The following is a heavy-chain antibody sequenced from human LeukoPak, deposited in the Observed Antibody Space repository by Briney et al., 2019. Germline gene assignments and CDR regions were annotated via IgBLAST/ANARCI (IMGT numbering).Heavy chain of an antibody. Sequence: GSLRLSCAASGFTFSTYGMHWGRQAPGKGLEWVTFIRYDGSTKYYADSVKGRFTISRDNSKNTLYLQMNSLRADDTAVYYCAKGGPTGSNYFDFWGQGTLVTVSS. CDR2: IRYDGSTK. J-gene: IGHJ4*02. CDR3: AKGGPTGSNYFDF. CDR1: GFTFSTYG. V-gene: IGHV3-30*02. D-gene: IGHD1-26*01.